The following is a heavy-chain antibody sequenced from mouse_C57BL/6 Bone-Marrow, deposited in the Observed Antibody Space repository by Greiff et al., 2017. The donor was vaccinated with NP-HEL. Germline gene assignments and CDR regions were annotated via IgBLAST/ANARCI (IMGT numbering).Heavy chain of an antibody. V-gene: IGHV5-6*01. CDR1: GFTFSSYG. Sequence: EVQGVESGGDLVKPGGSLKLSCAASGFTFSSYGMSWVRQTPDKRLEWVATISSGGSYTYYPDSVKGRCTISRDKAKNTLYLQMSSLKSEDTSMYYYAGHAHYFDYWGQGTTLTVSS. J-gene: IGHJ2*01. CDR3: AGHAHYFDY. CDR2: ISSGGSYT.